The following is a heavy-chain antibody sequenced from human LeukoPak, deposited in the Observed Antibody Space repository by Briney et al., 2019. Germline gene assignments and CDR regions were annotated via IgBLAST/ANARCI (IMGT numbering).Heavy chain of an antibody. CDR3: ARASEFDY. Sequence: ASVKVSCKSSRYTFTGCYIHWVRQAPGQGLEWMGWINPNSDGTNYAQKFQGRITMTRDTSISTAYMELSSLRSDDTAVYYCARASEFDYWGQGTLVTVSP. CDR1: RYTFTGCY. V-gene: IGHV1-2*02. D-gene: IGHD2-2*01. CDR2: INPNSDGT. J-gene: IGHJ4*02.